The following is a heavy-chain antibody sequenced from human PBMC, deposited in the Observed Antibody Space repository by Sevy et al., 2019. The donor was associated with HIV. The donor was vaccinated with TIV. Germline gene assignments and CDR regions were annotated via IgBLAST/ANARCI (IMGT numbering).Heavy chain of an antibody. CDR1: GFTFSNAW. J-gene: IGHJ6*02. CDR3: TTDVSSGYYYGYYYYGMDV. V-gene: IGHV3-15*01. D-gene: IGHD3-22*01. CDR2: IKSKTDGGTT. Sequence: GGSLRLSCAASGFTFSNAWMSWVRQAPGKGLEWVGRIKSKTDGGTTGYAAPVKGRFTISRDDSKNTLYLQMNSLKTEDTAVYYCTTDVSSGYYYGYYYYGMDVWGQGTTVTVSS.